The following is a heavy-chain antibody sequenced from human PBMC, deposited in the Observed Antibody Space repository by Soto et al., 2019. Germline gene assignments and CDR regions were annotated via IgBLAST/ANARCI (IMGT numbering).Heavy chain of an antibody. CDR3: ARGPYGDNAFDI. CDR1: VYSFTDYY. V-gene: IGHV1-2*02. CDR2: ISPHRDGT. J-gene: IGHJ3*02. D-gene: IGHD4-17*01. Sequence: QVQVVQSGAEVKKPGASVKVSCKASVYSFTDYYMHWIRQAPGQGREWMGWISPHRDGTEFAQKFQGRITLTGDTSTSTAYMELKGLTSADTAVYFCARGPYGDNAFDIWGQGTVVTVSS.